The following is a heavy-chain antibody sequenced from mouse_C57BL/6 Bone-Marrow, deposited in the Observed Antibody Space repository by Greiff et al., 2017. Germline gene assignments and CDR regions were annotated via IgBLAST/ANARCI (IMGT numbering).Heavy chain of an antibody. V-gene: IGHV1-50*01. J-gene: IGHJ2*01. Sequence: QVQLQQPGAELVKPGASVKLSCKASGYTFTSYWMQWVKQRPGQGLEWIGEIDPSDSYTNYNQKFKGKATLTVDTSSSTAYMQLSSLTSEDSAVYYCAVWLRYYFDYWGQGTTLTVSS. CDR1: GYTFTSYW. CDR2: IDPSDSYT. D-gene: IGHD2-2*01. CDR3: AVWLRYYFDY.